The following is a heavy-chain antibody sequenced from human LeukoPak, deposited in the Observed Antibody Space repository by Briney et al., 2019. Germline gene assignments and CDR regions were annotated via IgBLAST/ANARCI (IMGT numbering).Heavy chain of an antibody. Sequence: ASVKVSCKTSGYTFTSYDLNWVRQAPGQGLEWMGVINPSGGSTSYAQKFQGRVTMTRDMSTSTDYMELSSLRSEDTAVYYCARDNSVGDYAWWFDPWGQGTLVTVSS. J-gene: IGHJ5*02. CDR1: GYTFTSYD. D-gene: IGHD1-26*01. CDR2: INPSGGST. V-gene: IGHV1-46*01. CDR3: ARDNSVGDYAWWFDP.